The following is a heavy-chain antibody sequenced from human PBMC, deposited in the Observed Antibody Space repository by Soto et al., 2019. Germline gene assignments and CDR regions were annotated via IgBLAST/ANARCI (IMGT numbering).Heavy chain of an antibody. J-gene: IGHJ6*02. Sequence: ESGGGVVQPGRSLRLSCAASGFTFSSYAMHWVRQAPGKGLEWVAVISYDGSNKYYADSVKGRFTISRDNSKNTLYLQMNSLRAEDTAVYYCARTHYDFYYGMDVWGQGTTVTVSS. V-gene: IGHV3-30-3*01. CDR2: ISYDGSNK. CDR3: ARTHYDFYYGMDV. CDR1: GFTFSSYA. D-gene: IGHD3-3*01.